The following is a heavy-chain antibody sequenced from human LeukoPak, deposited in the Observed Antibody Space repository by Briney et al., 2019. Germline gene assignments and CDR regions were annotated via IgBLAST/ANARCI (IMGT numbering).Heavy chain of an antibody. D-gene: IGHD6-13*01. J-gene: IGHJ3*02. CDR3: ARGKAGYSGHRALDI. Sequence: GGSLRLSCAASGFTFDDYAMHWGRHTPGKGLEGVSGISWNSGSIGYADSVKGRFTISRDNAENSLYLQMNSLRAEDTALYYCARGKAGYSGHRALDIWGQGTMVTVSS. CDR2: ISWNSGSI. V-gene: IGHV3-9*01. CDR1: GFTFDDYA.